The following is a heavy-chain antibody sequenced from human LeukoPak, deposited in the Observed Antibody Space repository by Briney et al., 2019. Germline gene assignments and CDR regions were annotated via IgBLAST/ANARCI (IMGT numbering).Heavy chain of an antibody. CDR2: ISYDGSNK. CDR1: GFTFSSYA. CDR3: AKDSHNIVVVTLDY. V-gene: IGHV3-30*07. Sequence: GGSLRLSCAASGFTFSSYAMHWVRQAPGKGLEWVAVISYDGSNKYYADSVKGRFTISRDNSKNTLYLQMNSLRAEDTAVYYCAKDSHNIVVVTLDYWGQGTLVTVSS. D-gene: IGHD2-21*02. J-gene: IGHJ4*02.